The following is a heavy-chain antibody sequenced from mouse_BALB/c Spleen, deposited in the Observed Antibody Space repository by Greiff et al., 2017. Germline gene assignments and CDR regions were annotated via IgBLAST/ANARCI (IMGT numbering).Heavy chain of an antibody. V-gene: IGHV2-9*02. J-gene: IGHJ1*01. CDR2: IWAGGST. CDR3: ARDRYVNHWYFDV. CDR1: GFSLTSYG. Sequence: VQVVESGPGLVAPSQSLSITCTVSGFSLTSYGVHWVRQPPGKGLEWLGVIWAGGSTNYNSALMSRLSISKDNSKSQVFLKMNSLQTDDTAMYYCARDRYVNHWYFDVWGAGTTVTVSS.